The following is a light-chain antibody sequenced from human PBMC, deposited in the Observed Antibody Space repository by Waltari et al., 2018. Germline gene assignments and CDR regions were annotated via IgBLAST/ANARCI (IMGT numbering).Light chain of an antibody. Sequence: SYELTPPPSVSVSPGPTARIPCSGDALPKQYAYWYQQKAGQAPVLAIKKDSDRPSGIPERFSGSSSGTTATLTISGVQAEDEADYYCQSTDRGGTYQEVFGGGTKLTVL. CDR2: KDS. CDR1: ALPKQY. J-gene: IGLJ3*02. CDR3: QSTDRGGTYQEV. V-gene: IGLV3-25*03.